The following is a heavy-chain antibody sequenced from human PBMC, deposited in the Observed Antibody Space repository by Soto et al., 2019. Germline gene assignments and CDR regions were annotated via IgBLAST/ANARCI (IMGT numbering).Heavy chain of an antibody. CDR1: GYTFTSYG. J-gene: IGHJ4*02. CDR3: ARDLGGSGWHGESFDY. CDR2: ISAYNGNT. V-gene: IGHV1-18*04. Sequence: GASVKVSCKASGYTFTSYGISWVRQAPGQGLEWMGWISAYNGNTNYAQKLQGRVTMTTDTSTSTAYMGLRSLRSDDTAVYYCARDLGGSGWHGESFDYWGQGTLVTVSS. D-gene: IGHD6-19*01.